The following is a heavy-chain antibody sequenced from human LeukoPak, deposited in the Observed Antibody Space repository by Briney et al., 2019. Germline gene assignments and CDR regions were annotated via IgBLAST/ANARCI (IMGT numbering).Heavy chain of an antibody. CDR3: ARGAGGDDEGYYFDY. D-gene: IGHD4-17*01. CDR2: INPNSGGT. V-gene: IGHV1-2*04. Sequence: ASVKVSCKASGYTFTGYYMHWVRQAPGQGLEWMGWINPNSGGTNYAQKFQGWVTMTRDTSISTAYMELSRLRSDDTAVYYCARGAGGDDEGYYFDYWGQGTLVTVSS. CDR1: GYTFTGYY. J-gene: IGHJ4*02.